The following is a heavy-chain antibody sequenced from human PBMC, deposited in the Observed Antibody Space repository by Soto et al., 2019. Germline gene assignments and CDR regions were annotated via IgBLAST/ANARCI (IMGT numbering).Heavy chain of an antibody. CDR3: ARAYDFWSGYFNY. D-gene: IGHD3-3*01. V-gene: IGHV4-61*05. CDR2: IDYNGNT. Sequence: ETLSLTCTVSGGSISSSSYYWGWIRQPPGKGLEWIGYIDYNGNTNYNPSLKSRVTISVDTSNNQFSLRLSSVTAADTAVYYCARAYDFWSGYFNYWGQGTLVTVSS. CDR1: GGSISSSSYY. J-gene: IGHJ4*02.